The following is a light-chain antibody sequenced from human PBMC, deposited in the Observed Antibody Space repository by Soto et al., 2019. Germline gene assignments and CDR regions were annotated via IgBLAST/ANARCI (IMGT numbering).Light chain of an antibody. V-gene: IGLV2-8*01. CDR3: KSYAGSNTYV. J-gene: IGLJ1*01. CDR2: EVV. CDR1: KNDIGVYDF. Sequence: QSALAQPPSASGSPGQSVTISCTATKNDIGVYDFVSGYQHHPGKAPRLIIYEVVQRPSWVPDRFSASKSGNTASLTVSGLQAADEADYFCKSYAGSNTYVFGSRTKV.